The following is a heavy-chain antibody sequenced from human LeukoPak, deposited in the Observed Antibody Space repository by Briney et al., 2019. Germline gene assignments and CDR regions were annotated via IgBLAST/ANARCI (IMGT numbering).Heavy chain of an antibody. CDR1: GGTFNNSA. Sequence: SVKVSCKASGGTFNNSAISWVRQAPGQGLEWLGGIMPLFGTAGYAQKFQGRFTITNDESTRKVYLEPTSLTSDDTAGYYCTRDVHGDYGSGWFDPWGQGTLVSVSS. CDR3: TRDVHGDYGSGWFDP. V-gene: IGHV1-69*05. D-gene: IGHD4-17*01. CDR2: IMPLFGTA. J-gene: IGHJ5*02.